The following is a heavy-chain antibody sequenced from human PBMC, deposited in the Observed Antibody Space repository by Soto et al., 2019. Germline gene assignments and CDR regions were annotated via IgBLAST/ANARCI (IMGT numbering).Heavy chain of an antibody. Sequence: SQTLSLTCAISGDSVSSNNAALNWIRQSPSRGLEWLGRRYFRSNWYADYAGSLRGRININPDTSKNQFSLQLSSVSPEDTAVYYCARDSQRANPSYFDSWGQGILVTVSS. CDR3: ARDSQRANPSYFDS. V-gene: IGHV6-1*01. D-gene: IGHD1-26*01. J-gene: IGHJ4*02. CDR2: RYFRSNWYA. CDR1: GDSVSSNNAA.